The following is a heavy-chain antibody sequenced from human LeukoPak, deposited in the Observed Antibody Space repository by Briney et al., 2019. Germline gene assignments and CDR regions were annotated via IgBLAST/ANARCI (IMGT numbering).Heavy chain of an antibody. V-gene: IGHV1-2*02. D-gene: IGHD3-10*01. CDR2: INPNSGGT. CDR1: GYTFTGYY. J-gene: IGHJ4*02. CDR3: ALITMVRGPPEIDY. Sequence: ASVKVSCKASGYTFTGYYMHWVRQAPGQGLEWMGWINPNSGGTNYAQKFQGRVTMTRDTSISTAYMELSRLRSDDTAVYYCALITMVRGPPEIDYWGQGTLVTVSS.